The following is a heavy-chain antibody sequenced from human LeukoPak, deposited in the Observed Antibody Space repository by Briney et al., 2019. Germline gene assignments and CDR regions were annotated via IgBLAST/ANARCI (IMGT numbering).Heavy chain of an antibody. D-gene: IGHD5-24*01. CDR1: GYTFTSYY. V-gene: IGHV1-46*01. CDR3: ARGAEGHGYSRDAFDI. Sequence: ASVKVSCKASGYTFTSYYMHWVRQAPGQGLEWMGIINPSGGSTSYAQKFQGGVTMTRDMSTSTVYMELSSLRSEDTAVYYCARGAEGHGYSRDAFDIWGQGTMVTVSS. CDR2: INPSGGST. J-gene: IGHJ3*02.